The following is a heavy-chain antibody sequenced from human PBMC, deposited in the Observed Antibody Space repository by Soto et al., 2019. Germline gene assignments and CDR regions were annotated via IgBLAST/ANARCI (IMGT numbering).Heavy chain of an antibody. CDR3: ARHHCSGGSGYFLELEQVLFDP. V-gene: IGHV4-59*08. Sequence: SETLSLTCTVSGGSISNFYWSWIRQPPGKGLEWIGYVYYTGSTSYNPSLKRRVTFSADSSRSQFSLKLNSVTAADTAVYYCARHHCSGGSGYFLELEQVLFDPCGQGTLVTVSS. J-gene: IGHJ5*02. D-gene: IGHD2-15*01. CDR1: GGSISNFY. CDR2: VYYTGST.